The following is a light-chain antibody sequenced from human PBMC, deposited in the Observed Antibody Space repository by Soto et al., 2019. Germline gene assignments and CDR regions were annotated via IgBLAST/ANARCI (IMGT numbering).Light chain of an antibody. J-gene: IGKJ1*01. V-gene: IGKV3-15*01. CDR3: QQYNNWPPDRT. CDR2: GAS. CDR1: QCVGSN. Sequence: EIVMTQSPATLSVSPGERATVSCRASQCVGSNLAWYQQKPGQAPRLLIYGASTRATGIPARFSGSGSGTEFTLTISRLQSEDFAIYFCQQYNNWPPDRTFGQGTKVEIK.